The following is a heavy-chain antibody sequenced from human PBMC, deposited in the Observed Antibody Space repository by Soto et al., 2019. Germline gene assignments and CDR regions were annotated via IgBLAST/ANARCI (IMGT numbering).Heavy chain of an antibody. V-gene: IGHV3-73*01. CDR1: GFTFSGSA. J-gene: IGHJ6*02. CDR3: ARYCSSTSCLPYYYYYGMDV. D-gene: IGHD2-2*01. CDR2: IRSKANSYAT. Sequence: TGGSLRLSCAASGFTFSGSAMHWVRQASGKGLEWVGRIRSKANSYATAYAASVKGRFTISRDDSKNTLYLQMNSLRAEDTAVYYCARYCSSTSCLPYYYYYGMDVWGQGTTVTVSS.